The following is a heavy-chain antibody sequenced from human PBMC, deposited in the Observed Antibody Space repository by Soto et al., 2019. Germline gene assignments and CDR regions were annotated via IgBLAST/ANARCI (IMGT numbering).Heavy chain of an antibody. Sequence: SETLSLTCTVSGGSISSGGYYWSWIRQHPGKGLEWIGYIYYSGSTYYNPSLKSRVTISVDTSKNQFSLKLSSVTAADTAVYYCERDSSQNGSYNWFDPWGQGTLVTVS. J-gene: IGHJ5*02. CDR1: GGSISSGGYY. D-gene: IGHD3-10*01. CDR2: IYYSGST. V-gene: IGHV4-31*03. CDR3: ERDSSQNGSYNWFDP.